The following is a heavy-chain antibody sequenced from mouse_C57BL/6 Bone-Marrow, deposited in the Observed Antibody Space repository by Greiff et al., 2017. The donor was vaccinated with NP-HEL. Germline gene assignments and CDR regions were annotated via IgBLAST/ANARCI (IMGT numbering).Heavy chain of an antibody. D-gene: IGHD2-3*01. CDR2: INPNNGGT. V-gene: IGHV1-18*01. Sequence: SGPELVKPGASVKIPCKASGYTFTDYNMDWVKQSHGKSLEWIGDINPNNGGTIYNQKFKGKATLTVDKSSSTAYMELRSLTSEDTAVYYSARECWGWGAMDYWGQETSDTVSS. CDR3: ARECWGWGAMDY. CDR1: GYTFTDYN. J-gene: IGHJ4*01.